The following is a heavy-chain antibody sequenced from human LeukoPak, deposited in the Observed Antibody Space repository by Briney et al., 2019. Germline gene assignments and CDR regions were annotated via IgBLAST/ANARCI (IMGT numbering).Heavy chain of an antibody. D-gene: IGHD1-26*01. V-gene: IGHV1-2*02. Sequence: ASMKVSCKASGCTFTAYYMHWVRQAPGQGLEWMGWINPNSGGTNYAQKFQGRVTMTRDTSISTAYMELSRLRSDDTAVYYCARDLRSSGNFYVYWGQGTLVTVSS. CDR2: INPNSGGT. CDR3: ARDLRSSGNFYVY. J-gene: IGHJ4*02. CDR1: GCTFTAYY.